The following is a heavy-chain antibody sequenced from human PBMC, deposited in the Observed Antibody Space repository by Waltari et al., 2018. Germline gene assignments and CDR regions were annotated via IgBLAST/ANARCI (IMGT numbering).Heavy chain of an antibody. CDR3: ARRNYDFWSGYTYGWYFDY. D-gene: IGHD3-3*01. J-gene: IGHJ4*02. CDR1: AFTFSSYS. CDR2: ISSSSSTI. Sequence: EVQLVESGGGLVQPGGSLRLSCAPAAFTFSSYSMNRVRQAPGKGLEWVSYISSSSSTIYYADSVKGRFTISRDNAKNSLYLQMNSLRAEDTAVYYCARRNYDFWSGYTYGWYFDYWGQGTLVTVSS. V-gene: IGHV3-48*04.